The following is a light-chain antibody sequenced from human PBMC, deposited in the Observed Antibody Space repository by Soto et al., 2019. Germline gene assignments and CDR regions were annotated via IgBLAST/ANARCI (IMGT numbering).Light chain of an antibody. CDR1: SSNIGAGHA. J-gene: IGLJ3*02. Sequence: QSVLTQPPSVSGAPGQRVTISCTGSSSNIGAGHALHWYQHLPGAAPKLLKYGNRDRPSGVPDRFSGSKSGTSASLAIAGLQPEDEADYYGQSYDDSLSGWVFGGGTKLTVL. V-gene: IGLV1-40*01. CDR3: QSYDDSLSGWV. CDR2: GNR.